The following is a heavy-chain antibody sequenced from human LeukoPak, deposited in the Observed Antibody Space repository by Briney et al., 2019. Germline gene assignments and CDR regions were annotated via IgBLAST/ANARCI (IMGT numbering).Heavy chain of an antibody. Sequence: GGSLRLSCAASGFTFSNAWMSWVRQAPGKGLEWVGRIKSKTDGGTTNYAAPVKGRFTISRDDSKNTLYLQMNSLKTEDTAVYYCTTIQLWLRVRDYWGQGTLVTVSS. CDR1: GFTFSNAW. J-gene: IGHJ4*02. CDR3: TTIQLWLRVRDY. CDR2: IKSKTDGGTT. V-gene: IGHV3-15*01. D-gene: IGHD5-18*01.